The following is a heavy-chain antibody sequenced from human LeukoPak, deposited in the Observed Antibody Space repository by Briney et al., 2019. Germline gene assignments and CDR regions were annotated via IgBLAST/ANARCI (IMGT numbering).Heavy chain of an antibody. Sequence: PGGSLRLSCAASGNYWTHWVRQAPGKGLVWVSHINSDGSWTSYADSVKGRFTISKDNAKNTVYLQMNSLRAEDTAVYYCVSFYETYWGRGTLVTVS. CDR2: INSDGSWT. J-gene: IGHJ4*02. CDR1: GNYW. D-gene: IGHD2/OR15-2a*01. V-gene: IGHV3-74*01. CDR3: VSFYETY.